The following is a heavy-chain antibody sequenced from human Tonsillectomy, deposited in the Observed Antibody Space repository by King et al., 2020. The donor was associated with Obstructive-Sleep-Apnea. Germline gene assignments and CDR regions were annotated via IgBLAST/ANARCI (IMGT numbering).Heavy chain of an antibody. CDR2: IYPCDSDT. Sequence: VQLVESGAEVKKSGESLKISCKGSGYSLTSYWFGWVRQMPGKGLEWMGIIYPCDSDTRYSPSFQGQFTISAGKSISTAYLQWSSLKASDTAMYYWARPAMNWNDNYYGMDVWGQGTTVTVSS. D-gene: IGHD1-1*01. CDR3: ARPAMNWNDNYYGMDV. V-gene: IGHV5-51*01. CDR1: GYSLTSYW. J-gene: IGHJ6*02.